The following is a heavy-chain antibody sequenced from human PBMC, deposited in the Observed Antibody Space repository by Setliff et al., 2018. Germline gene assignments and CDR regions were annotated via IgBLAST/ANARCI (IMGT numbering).Heavy chain of an antibody. CDR1: GGSISSYY. V-gene: IGHV4-4*07. Sequence: SETLSLTCTVSGGSISSYYWSWIRQPAGKGLEWIGHIYIGGSANYNPSLKGRVTMSIDTSKNQFSLKLNSVTAADMAVYYCAREQWLDPPGYYYMDVRAKGTTVTVSS. CDR3: AREQWLDPPGYYYMDV. CDR2: IYIGGSA. J-gene: IGHJ6*03. D-gene: IGHD6-19*01.